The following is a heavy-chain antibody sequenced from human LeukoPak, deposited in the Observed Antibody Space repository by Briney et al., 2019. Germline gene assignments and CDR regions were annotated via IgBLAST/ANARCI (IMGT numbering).Heavy chain of an antibody. Sequence: SETLSLTCTVSGGSISSYYWSWTRQPPGKGLEWIGYIYYSGSTNYNPSLKSRVTIPVDTSKNQFSLKLSSVTPADTAVYYCARQTRNYYDSSALGFGYWGQGTLVTVSS. CDR2: IYYSGST. CDR1: GGSISSYY. V-gene: IGHV4-59*08. J-gene: IGHJ4*02. CDR3: ARQTRNYYDSSALGFGY. D-gene: IGHD3-22*01.